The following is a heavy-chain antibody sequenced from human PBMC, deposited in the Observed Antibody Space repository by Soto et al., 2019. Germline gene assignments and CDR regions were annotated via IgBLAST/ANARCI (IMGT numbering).Heavy chain of an antibody. V-gene: IGHV5-51*01. Sequence: PXEFLKISFKGSGYSFTSYWIGWVRQIPGKGLEWMGIIYPDDSDTRYSPSFQGQVTISADKSISTAYLQWSSLKASDTAMYYCARHGIAARQLYYYGMDVWGQGTTVTVSS. J-gene: IGHJ6*02. D-gene: IGHD6-6*01. CDR2: IYPDDSDT. CDR1: GYSFTSYW. CDR3: ARHGIAARQLYYYGMDV.